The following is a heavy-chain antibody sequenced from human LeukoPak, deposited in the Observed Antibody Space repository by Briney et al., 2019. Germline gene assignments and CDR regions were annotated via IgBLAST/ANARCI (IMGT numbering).Heavy chain of an antibody. Sequence: AGGSLRLSCAASGFTVSSNYMSWVRQAPGKGLEWVSVIYNVGNTHYADSVKGRFTISRDISKNTVYLQMNSLRAEDTAMYFCARSSRYYYDSSGCYPGPPDHWGQGTLVTVSS. CDR1: GFTVSSNY. J-gene: IGHJ5*02. CDR3: ARSSRYYYDSSGCYPGPPDH. CDR2: IYNVGNT. V-gene: IGHV3-53*01. D-gene: IGHD3-22*01.